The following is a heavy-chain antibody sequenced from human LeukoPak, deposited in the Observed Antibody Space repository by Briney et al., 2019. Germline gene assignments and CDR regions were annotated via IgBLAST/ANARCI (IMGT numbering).Heavy chain of an antibody. CDR2: INAGKGNT. CDR1: EYTFSSYS. V-gene: IGHV1-3*01. J-gene: IGHJ6*02. Sequence: GASVKVSCKAFEYTFSSYSIHWVRQAPGQRLEWMGWINAGKGNTKYSQNLQGRVTVTGDTSASTAYMELSSLTSEDTAVYYCARGSCSSTSCFMDGWGQGPTVTVSS. CDR3: ARGSCSSTSCFMDG. D-gene: IGHD2-2*01.